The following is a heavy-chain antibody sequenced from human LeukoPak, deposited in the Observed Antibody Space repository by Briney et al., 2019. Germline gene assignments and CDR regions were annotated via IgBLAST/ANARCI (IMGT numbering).Heavy chain of an antibody. CDR2: ISSDGSTT. V-gene: IGHV3-74*01. Sequence: GGSLRLSCAASGSTFSSYWMHWVRQAPGKGLVWVSRISSDGSTTTYADSAKGRFTISRDNAKNSLYLQMNSLRAEDTAVYYCARDVANFWFDPWGQGTLVTVSS. D-gene: IGHD2-15*01. CDR3: ARDVANFWFDP. CDR1: GSTFSSYW. J-gene: IGHJ5*02.